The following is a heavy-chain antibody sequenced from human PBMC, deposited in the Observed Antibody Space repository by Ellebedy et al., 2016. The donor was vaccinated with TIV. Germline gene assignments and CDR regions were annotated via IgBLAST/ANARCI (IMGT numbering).Heavy chain of an antibody. J-gene: IGHJ4*02. Sequence: MPSETLSLTSTVSGGSISGSSYYWGWIRQHPGKGLEWIGYIYYTGSTYYNPSLKSRLIISVDTSKNQFPLTLTSVTAADTAVYYCARGRWLQPYFDYWGQGTPVTVSS. CDR2: IYYTGST. CDR1: GGSISGSSYY. V-gene: IGHV4-31*03. CDR3: ARGRWLQPYFDY. D-gene: IGHD5-24*01.